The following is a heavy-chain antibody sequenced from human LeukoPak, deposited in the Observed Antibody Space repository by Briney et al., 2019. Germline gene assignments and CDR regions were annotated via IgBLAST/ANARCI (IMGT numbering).Heavy chain of an antibody. CDR3: TTDPTPSIIAARPSFDY. D-gene: IGHD6-6*01. V-gene: IGHV3-15*01. CDR1: GFTFSSYW. CDR2: IKSKTDGGTT. J-gene: IGHJ4*02. Sequence: GGSLRLSCAASGFTFSSYWMSWVRQAPGKGLEWVGRIKSKTDGGTTDYAAPVKGRFTISRDDSKNTLYLQMNSLKTEDTAVYYCTTDPTPSIIAARPSFDYWGQGTLVTVSS.